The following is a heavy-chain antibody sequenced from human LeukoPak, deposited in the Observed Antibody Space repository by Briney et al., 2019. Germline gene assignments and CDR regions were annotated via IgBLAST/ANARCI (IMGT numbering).Heavy chain of an antibody. Sequence: TETLSLTCTVSGGSMSSGGYYWSWIRQHPGKGLEWIGYIYYSGSTNYNPSLKSRVTISVDTSKNQFSLKLSSVTAADTAVYYCASGPDDIGAFDIWGQGTMVTVSS. CDR1: GGSMSSGGYY. J-gene: IGHJ3*02. CDR3: ASGPDDIGAFDI. V-gene: IGHV4-61*08. D-gene: IGHD2-15*01. CDR2: IYYSGST.